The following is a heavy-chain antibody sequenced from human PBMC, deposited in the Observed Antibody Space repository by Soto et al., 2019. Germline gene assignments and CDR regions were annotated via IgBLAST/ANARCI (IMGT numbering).Heavy chain of an antibody. V-gene: IGHV4-61*08. Sequence: SETLSLTCAVSGGSISSGGYSWSWIRQPPGKGLEWIGYIYYSGSTNYNPSLKSRVTISVDTSKNQFSLKLSSVTAADTAVYSCARGAEAVAGTLDSWGQGTQVTVSS. CDR2: IYYSGST. J-gene: IGHJ4*02. CDR3: ARGAEAVAGTLDS. D-gene: IGHD6-13*01. CDR1: GGSISSGGYS.